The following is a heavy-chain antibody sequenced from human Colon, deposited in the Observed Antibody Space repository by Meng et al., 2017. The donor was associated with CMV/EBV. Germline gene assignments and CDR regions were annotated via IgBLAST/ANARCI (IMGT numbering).Heavy chain of an antibody. Sequence: FGSYGMTWVRQAPGKGLEWVAFIRYNGESKLYADSVRGRFFISRDNSKNMLYLQMNSLKPEDTSLYYCAKVNTQYCSSVSCPKGGFDPWGQGTLVTVSS. CDR2: IRYNGESK. D-gene: IGHD2-2*01. V-gene: IGHV3-30*02. J-gene: IGHJ5*02. CDR1: FGSYG. CDR3: AKVNTQYCSSVSCPKGGFDP.